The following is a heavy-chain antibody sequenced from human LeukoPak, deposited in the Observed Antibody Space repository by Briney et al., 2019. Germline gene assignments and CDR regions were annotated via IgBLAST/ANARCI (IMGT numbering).Heavy chain of an antibody. CDR1: GGSISSYY. V-gene: IGHV4-59*01. CDR3: ARRRRITGLFDY. CDR2: IYYSGST. D-gene: IGHD1-14*01. J-gene: IGHJ4*02. Sequence: SETLSLTCTVSGGSISSYYWSWIRQPPGKGLEWIGYIYYSGSTNYNPSLKSRVTISVDTSKNQFSLKLSSVTAADTAVYYCARRRRITGLFDYWGQGTLVTVSS.